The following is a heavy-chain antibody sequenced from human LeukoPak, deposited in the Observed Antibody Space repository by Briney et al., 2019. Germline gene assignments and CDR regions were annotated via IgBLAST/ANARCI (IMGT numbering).Heavy chain of an antibody. Sequence: SETLSLTCTVSGGSISSYYWSWVRQPPGKGLEWIGFIYYSGITDYNPSLKSRVTISVDTSKNQFSLKLTAVTAADTAVYYCAKSGRYDTLTGYYIDYWGQGALVTVSP. CDR1: GGSISSYY. CDR2: IYYSGIT. D-gene: IGHD3-9*01. J-gene: IGHJ4*02. CDR3: AKSGRYDTLTGYYIDY. V-gene: IGHV4-59*01.